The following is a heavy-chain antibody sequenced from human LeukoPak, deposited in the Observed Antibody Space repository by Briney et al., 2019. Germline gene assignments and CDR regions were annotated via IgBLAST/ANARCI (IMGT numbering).Heavy chain of an antibody. CDR1: GFTFSSYS. Sequence: GGSLRLSCAASGFTFSSYSMNWVRQAPGKGLEWVANIKQDGGEKYYMDFVEGRFTISRDNARNSLFLQMNNLRAEDTAVYYCATRGGDSEVDFWGQGTLVSVSS. D-gene: IGHD4-17*01. CDR2: IKQDGGEK. CDR3: ATRGGDSEVDF. J-gene: IGHJ4*02. V-gene: IGHV3-7*01.